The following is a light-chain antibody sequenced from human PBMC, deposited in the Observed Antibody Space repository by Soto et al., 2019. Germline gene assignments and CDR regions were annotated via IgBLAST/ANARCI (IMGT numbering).Light chain of an antibody. V-gene: IGKV3-20*01. Sequence: EIVLTQSPGTLSLSPGERATLSCRASQSISNNYLAWYQHRPGQPPRLLLSDAFTRATGIPDRFSGSGSGTDFTLTISRLEPEDFAVDYCQQYGNSLPYTFGQGTKVEIK. J-gene: IGKJ2*01. CDR1: QSISNNY. CDR3: QQYGNSLPYT. CDR2: DAF.